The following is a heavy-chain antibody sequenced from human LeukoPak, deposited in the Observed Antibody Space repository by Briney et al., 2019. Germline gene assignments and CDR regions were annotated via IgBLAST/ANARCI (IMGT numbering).Heavy chain of an antibody. D-gene: IGHD6-19*01. J-gene: IGHJ4*02. CDR2: ISYDGTNK. CDR1: GFTFSNYG. Sequence: GGSLRLSCAASGFTFSNYGMHWVRQAPGKGLEWVAVISYDGTNKYYADSVRGRFTISRDNSKNTLYLQMDSLRTEDTAVYYCARVELYASGWYGSIDYWGQGTLVAVSS. CDR3: ARVELYASGWYGSIDY. V-gene: IGHV3-30*03.